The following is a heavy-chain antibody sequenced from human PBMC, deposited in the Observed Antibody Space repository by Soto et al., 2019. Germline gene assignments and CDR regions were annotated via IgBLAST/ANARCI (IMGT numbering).Heavy chain of an antibody. D-gene: IGHD6-13*01. V-gene: IGHV3-30*18. CDR3: AKVKTGYSSSWYPTEYFQH. Sequence: GGSLRLSCAASGFTFSSYGMHWVRQAPGKGLEWVAVISYDGSNKYYADSVKGRFTISRDNSKNTLYLQMNSLRAEDTAVYYCAKVKTGYSSSWYPTEYFQHWGQGTLVTVSS. CDR1: GFTFSSYG. CDR2: ISYDGSNK. J-gene: IGHJ1*01.